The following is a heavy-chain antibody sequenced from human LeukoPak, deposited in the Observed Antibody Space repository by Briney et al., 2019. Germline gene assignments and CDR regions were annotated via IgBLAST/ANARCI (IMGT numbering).Heavy chain of an antibody. CDR3: ASPISYYYDSSGPSYDY. CDR2: SVFSK. V-gene: IGHV3-23*01. D-gene: IGHD3-22*01. Sequence: SVFSKYYADSVKRRFNIYREKYKNTLYLQMNRQRAEDTAVYYCASPISYYYDSSGPSYDYWGQGTLVTVSS. J-gene: IGHJ4*02.